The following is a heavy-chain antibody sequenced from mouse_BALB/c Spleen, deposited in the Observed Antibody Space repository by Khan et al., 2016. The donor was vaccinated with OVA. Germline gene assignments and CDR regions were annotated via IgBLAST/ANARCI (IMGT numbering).Heavy chain of an antibody. J-gene: IGHJ2*01. Sequence: VQLKQSGPELVKPGASVKISCKASGYSFTGYFMNWVMQSHGKSLEWIGRINPHIGETFYNPKFKDKATLTVDESSSTAHMELRSLASEDSAVYYWARVYGRDFDYWGQGTTLTVSS. CDR2: INPHIGET. CDR3: ARVYGRDFDY. D-gene: IGHD1-1*01. V-gene: IGHV1-20*02. CDR1: GYSFTGYF.